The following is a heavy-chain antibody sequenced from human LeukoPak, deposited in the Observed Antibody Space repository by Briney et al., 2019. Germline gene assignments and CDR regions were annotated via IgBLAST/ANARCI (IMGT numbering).Heavy chain of an antibody. J-gene: IGHJ4*02. CDR3: ARVHPDGYSAY. Sequence: PSETLSLTCTVSGGSIISYYWSWIRQPPGKGLEWIGYIHYSGSTKYNPSLKSRVTTSVDTSNNHFSLKLSSVTAADTAVYFCARVHPDGYSAYWGQGILVTVSS. D-gene: IGHD5-24*01. V-gene: IGHV4-59*01. CDR2: IHYSGST. CDR1: GGSIISYY.